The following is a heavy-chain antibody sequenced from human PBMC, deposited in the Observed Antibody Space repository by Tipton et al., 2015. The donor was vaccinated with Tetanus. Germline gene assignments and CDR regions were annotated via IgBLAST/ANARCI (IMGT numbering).Heavy chain of an antibody. J-gene: IGHJ4*02. Sequence: QLVQSGGEVKKPGAAMKVSCKASGYTFHSYHISWVRQAPGQGLEGMGGIIPLYGTANYAQKFRDRVTITADEATSTAYMELNSLRSEDTAVYYCARGHIPYYYDSTPYWGQGTLVTVSS. CDR2: IIPLYGTA. D-gene: IGHD3-22*01. CDR1: GYTFHSYH. CDR3: ARGHIPYYYDSTPY. V-gene: IGHV1-69*13.